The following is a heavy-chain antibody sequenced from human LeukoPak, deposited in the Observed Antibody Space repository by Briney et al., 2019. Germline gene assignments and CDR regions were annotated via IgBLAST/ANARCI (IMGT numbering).Heavy chain of an antibody. D-gene: IGHD3-22*01. J-gene: IGHJ4*02. CDR1: GFTFSSYA. Sequence: GGSLRLSCAASGFTFSSYAMSWVRQAPGKGLEWVSAISGSGGSTYYADSVKGRFTISRDNSKNTLYLQMNSLRAEDTAVYYCAKDQGVRYYDSSGPQATTSLEIDYWGQGTLVTVSS. CDR3: AKDQGVRYYDSSGPQATTSLEIDY. V-gene: IGHV3-23*01. CDR2: ISGSGGST.